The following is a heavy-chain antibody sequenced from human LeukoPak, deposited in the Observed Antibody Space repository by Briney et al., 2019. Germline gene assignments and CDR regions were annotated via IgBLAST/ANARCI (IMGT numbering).Heavy chain of an antibody. CDR3: ARDFLKTSSPDAYDV. CDR2: INHSGST. D-gene: IGHD2/OR15-2a*01. J-gene: IGHJ3*01. CDR1: GGSFSGYY. Sequence: SETLSLTCAVYGGSFSGYYWSWIRQPPGKGLEWIGEINHSGSTNYNPSLKSRVTISADTSANQFSLKLTSVTAADTAVYFCARDFLKTSSPDAYDVWGQGTMVIVSS. V-gene: IGHV4-34*01.